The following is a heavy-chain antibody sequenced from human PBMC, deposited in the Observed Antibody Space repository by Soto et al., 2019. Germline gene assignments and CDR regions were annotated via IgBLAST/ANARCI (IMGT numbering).Heavy chain of an antibody. CDR2: ISAYNGNT. D-gene: IGHD3-3*01. Sequence: ASVNVSCKASGYTFTSYGISWVLQAPGQGLEWMGWISAYNGNTNYAQKLQGRVTMTTDTSTSTAYMELRSLRSDDTAAYYCARVITIFGVVITGLYGMDVWGQGTTVTVSS. CDR1: GYTFTSYG. V-gene: IGHV1-18*04. CDR3: ARVITIFGVVITGLYGMDV. J-gene: IGHJ6*02.